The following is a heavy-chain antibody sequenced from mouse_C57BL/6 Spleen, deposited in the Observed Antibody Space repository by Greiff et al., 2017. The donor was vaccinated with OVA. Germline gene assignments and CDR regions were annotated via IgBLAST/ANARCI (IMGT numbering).Heavy chain of an antibody. Sequence: EVQLQQSGPELVKPGASVKIPCKASGYTFTDYNMDWVKQSHGKSLEWIGDINPNNGGTIYNQKFKGKATLTVDKSSSTAYMELRSLTSEDTAVYYCARGKLPPFAYWGQGTLVTVSA. V-gene: IGHV1-18*01. CDR1: GYTFTDYN. CDR3: ARGKLPPFAY. J-gene: IGHJ3*01. CDR2: INPNNGGT.